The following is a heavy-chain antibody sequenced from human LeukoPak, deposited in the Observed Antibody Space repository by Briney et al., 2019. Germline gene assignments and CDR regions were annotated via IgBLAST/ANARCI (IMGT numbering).Heavy chain of an antibody. Sequence: GGSLRLSCAASGFTFSNAYMSWVRQAPGKGLEWVSAISGSGGSTYYADSVKGRFTISRDNSKNTLYLQMNSLRAEDTAVYYCAARFVSSSTPFDYWGQGTLVTVSS. CDR1: GFTFSNAY. CDR3: AARFVSSSTPFDY. V-gene: IGHV3-23*01. J-gene: IGHJ4*02. D-gene: IGHD6-6*01. CDR2: ISGSGGST.